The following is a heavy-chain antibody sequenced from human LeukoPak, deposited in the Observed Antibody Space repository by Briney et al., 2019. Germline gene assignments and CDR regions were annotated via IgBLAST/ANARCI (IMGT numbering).Heavy chain of an antibody. J-gene: IGHJ4*02. CDR2: IRYDGSNK. V-gene: IGHV3-30*02. CDR3: AKARSDIAVATFDY. Sequence: GGSLRLSCAASGFTFSSYGMHWVRQAPGMGLEWVAFIRYDGSNKYYADSVKGRFTISRDNSKNTLYLQMNSLRAEDTAVYYCAKARSDIAVATFDYWGQGTLVTVSS. CDR1: GFTFSSYG. D-gene: IGHD6-19*01.